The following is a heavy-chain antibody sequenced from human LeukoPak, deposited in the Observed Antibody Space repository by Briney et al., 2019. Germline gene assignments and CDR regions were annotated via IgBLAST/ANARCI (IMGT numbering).Heavy chain of an antibody. CDR1: GFTFSSYW. Sequence: GGSLRLSCAASGFTFSSYWMSWVRQAPGRGLEWVANIKQDGSEKYYVDSVKGRFTISRDNAKNSLYPQMNSLRAEDTAVYYCAVGVYSFDYWGQGPLVTVSS. J-gene: IGHJ4*02. V-gene: IGHV3-7*02. CDR3: AVGVYSFDY. CDR2: IKQDGSEK. D-gene: IGHD3-10*01.